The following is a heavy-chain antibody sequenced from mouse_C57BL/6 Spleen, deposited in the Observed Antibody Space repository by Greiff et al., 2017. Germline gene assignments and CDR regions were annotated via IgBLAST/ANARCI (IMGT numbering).Heavy chain of an antibody. CDR2: ISSGSSTI. J-gene: IGHJ4*01. Sequence: EVMLVESGGGLVKPGGSLKLSCAASGFTFSDYGMHWVRQAPEKGLEWVAYISSGSSTIYYADTVKGRFTISRDNAKNTLFLQMTSLRSEDTAMYYCARPGNYVGDYAMDYWGQGTSVTVSS. V-gene: IGHV5-17*01. CDR3: ARPGNYVGDYAMDY. CDR1: GFTFSDYG. D-gene: IGHD2-1*01.